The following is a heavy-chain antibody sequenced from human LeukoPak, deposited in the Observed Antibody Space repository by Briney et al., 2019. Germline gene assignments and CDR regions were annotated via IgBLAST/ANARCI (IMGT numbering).Heavy chain of an antibody. CDR1: GGSFSGYY. CDR3: ARGDSTLDY. D-gene: IGHD6-13*01. Sequence: SETLSLTCAVYGGSFSGYYWSWIRQPPGKGLEWIGEINHSGSTNYNPSLKSRVTISLDTSKNQFSLKLNSVTAADTAVYYCARGDSTLDYWGQGTLATVSS. V-gene: IGHV4-34*01. J-gene: IGHJ4*02. CDR2: INHSGST.